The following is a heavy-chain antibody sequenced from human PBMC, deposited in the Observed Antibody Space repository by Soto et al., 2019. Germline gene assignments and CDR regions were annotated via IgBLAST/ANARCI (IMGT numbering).Heavy chain of an antibody. CDR3: ARDPFMVRGVIKRGYYYGMDV. Sequence: PGGSLRLSCAASGFTFSSYGMHWVRQAPGKGLEWVAVIWYDGSNKYYADSVKGRFTISRDNSKNTLYLQMNSLRAEDTAVYYCARDPFMVRGVIKRGYYYGMDVWGQGTTVTVSS. CDR2: IWYDGSNK. J-gene: IGHJ6*02. D-gene: IGHD3-10*01. CDR1: GFTFSSYG. V-gene: IGHV3-33*01.